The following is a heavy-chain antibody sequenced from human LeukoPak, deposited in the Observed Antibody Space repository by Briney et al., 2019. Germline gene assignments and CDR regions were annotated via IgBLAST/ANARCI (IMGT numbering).Heavy chain of an antibody. V-gene: IGHV3-23*01. CDR2: VSGSGSST. D-gene: IGHD3-9*01. Sequence: PGGSLRLSCAASGFXFSSYAMSWVRQAPRKGLEWVSVVSGSGSSTDYADSVKGRFTISRDNSKNTLYLQMSSLSAEDTAVYYCAKMNVLTGYYTPNFDFWGQGTLVTVSS. J-gene: IGHJ4*02. CDR3: AKMNVLTGYYTPNFDF. CDR1: GFXFSSYA.